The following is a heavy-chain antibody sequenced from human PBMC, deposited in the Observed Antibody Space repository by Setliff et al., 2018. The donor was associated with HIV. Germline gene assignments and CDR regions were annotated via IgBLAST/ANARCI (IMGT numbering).Heavy chain of an antibody. J-gene: IGHJ4*02. D-gene: IGHD3-22*01. CDR2: IYPDESDS. CDR1: GYSFPTYW. CDR3: ARVDMGYYYDSSGYSHFDH. V-gene: IGHV5-51*01. Sequence: SGESLTISCKGSGYSFPTYWIAWVRQMPGKGLEWMGVIYPDESDSRYSPSFRGQVTISADKSINTACLQWSSLKASDTAMYYCARVDMGYYYDSSGYSHFDHWGQGTLVTVSS.